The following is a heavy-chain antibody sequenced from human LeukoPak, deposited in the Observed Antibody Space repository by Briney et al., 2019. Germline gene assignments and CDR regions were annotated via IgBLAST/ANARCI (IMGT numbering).Heavy chain of an antibody. CDR2: INSDGSST. J-gene: IGHJ6*02. V-gene: IGHV3-74*01. Sequence: GGSLRLSCAASGFTFSSSRMLWVRQAPGKGLVWVSRINSDGSSTSYADSVKGRFTISRDNAKNTLYLQMNSLRAEDTAVYYCARLPIPDYGDRITYYYYYGMDVWGQGTTVTVSS. D-gene: IGHD4-17*01. CDR1: GFTFSSSR. CDR3: ARLPIPDYGDRITYYYYYGMDV.